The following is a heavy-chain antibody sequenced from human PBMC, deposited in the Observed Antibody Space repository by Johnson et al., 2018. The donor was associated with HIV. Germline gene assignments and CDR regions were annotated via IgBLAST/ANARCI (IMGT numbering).Heavy chain of an antibody. D-gene: IGHD2-21*01. V-gene: IGHV3-30*02. CDR1: GFTFSSYG. J-gene: IGHJ3*02. Sequence: VQLVESGGGVVQPGGSLRLSCAASGFTFSSYGMHWVRQAPGKGLEWMAFISYDENTEYYVDPVKGRFTISRDNPWNTLYLQMNNLTTEDTAVYYCAKSVVVVLVGDNDDAFDIWGQGTMVTVSS. CDR3: AKSVVVVLVGDNDDAFDI. CDR2: ISYDENTE.